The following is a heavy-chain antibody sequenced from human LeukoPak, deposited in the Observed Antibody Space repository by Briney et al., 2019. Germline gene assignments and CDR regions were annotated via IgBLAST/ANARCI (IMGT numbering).Heavy chain of an antibody. CDR3: TRMTSGHDY. V-gene: IGHV4-34*01. CDR1: GVSFNDYD. Sequence: SETLSLTCAGSGVSFNDYDWSWVRQPPGKGLEWIREINHSGFTNDSPSLKSRVTISTNTSTKHSSPKLRSLTIADTAVYYCTRMTSGHDYWGQGALVTVSS. D-gene: IGHD3-10*01. CDR2: INHSGFT. J-gene: IGHJ4*02.